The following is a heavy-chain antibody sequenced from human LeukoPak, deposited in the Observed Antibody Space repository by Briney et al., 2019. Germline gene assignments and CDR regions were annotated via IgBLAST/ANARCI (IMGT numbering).Heavy chain of an antibody. CDR3: ARSRDFYDSSGYYRFYFDF. D-gene: IGHD3-22*01. Sequence: ASVKVSCKVSGYIFTGYHMHWVRQAPGQGLEWMGLINPNSGGTNYGQRFQDRVTMTRDTSINTAYMELSSLRSDDTAVYYCARSRDFYDSSGYYRFYFDFWGQGTLVTVSS. V-gene: IGHV1-2*02. CDR1: GYIFTGYH. J-gene: IGHJ4*02. CDR2: INPNSGGT.